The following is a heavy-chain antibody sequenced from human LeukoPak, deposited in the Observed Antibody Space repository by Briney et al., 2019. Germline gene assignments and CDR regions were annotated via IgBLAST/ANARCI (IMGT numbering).Heavy chain of an antibody. Sequence: PGGSLRLSCAASGFPFSDYYMSWIRQAPGKGLEWVSSISSSDNTIYYTDSVKGRFAISRDNAKNSLYLQMKSLRAEDTAVYYCARGFYTYDQWGQGTLVTVSS. CDR1: GFPFSDYY. V-gene: IGHV3-11*04. CDR3: ARGFYTYDQ. J-gene: IGHJ5*02. D-gene: IGHD5-24*01. CDR2: ISSSDNTI.